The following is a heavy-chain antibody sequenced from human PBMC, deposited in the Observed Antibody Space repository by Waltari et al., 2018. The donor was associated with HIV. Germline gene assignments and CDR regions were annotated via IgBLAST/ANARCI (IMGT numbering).Heavy chain of an antibody. J-gene: IGHJ3*02. CDR1: GFTFGASW. V-gene: IGHV3-7*01. CDR3: ARNSKDYPHAFDI. D-gene: IGHD3-22*01. CDR2: IKPDESEK. Sequence: EVELVESGGGLVQPGGSLRLPCVPSGFTFGASWMSWVRQAPGKGRAWVANIKPDESEKYYEDSLRGRVTISRDNAKKSLYLQMNRVGAEDTAVYFCARNSKDYPHAFDIWGHGTMVTVSS.